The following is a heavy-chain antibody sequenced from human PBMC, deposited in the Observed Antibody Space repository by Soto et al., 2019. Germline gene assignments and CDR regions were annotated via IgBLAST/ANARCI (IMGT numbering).Heavy chain of an antibody. CDR2: INPDSGVT. D-gene: IGHD2-8*01. CDR1: GYTFTSYY. V-gene: IGHV1-2*02. Sequence: QVQLVQSGAEVKKPGASVKVSCKDSGYTFTSYYMHWVRQAPGQGLEWMGWINPDSGVTYYPHKFQDRVTMTRDTSISTAYMELSRLTSDDTALYYCARERGVRDVWGQGTTVIVSS. CDR3: ARERGVRDV. J-gene: IGHJ6*02.